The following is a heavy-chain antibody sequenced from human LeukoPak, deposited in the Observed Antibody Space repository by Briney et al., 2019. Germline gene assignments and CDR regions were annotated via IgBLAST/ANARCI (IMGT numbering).Heavy chain of an antibody. V-gene: IGHV3-21*01. D-gene: IGHD5-24*01. CDR3: ARGPPRDGYNTYYYYYMDV. J-gene: IGHJ6*03. CDR1: GFTFSSYS. Sequence: GGSLRLSCAASGFTFSSYSMNWVRQAPGKGLEWVSSISSSSSYIYYADSVEGRFTISRDNAKNSLYLQMNSLRAEDTAVYYCARGPPRDGYNTYYYYYMDVWGKGTTVTVSS. CDR2: ISSSSSYI.